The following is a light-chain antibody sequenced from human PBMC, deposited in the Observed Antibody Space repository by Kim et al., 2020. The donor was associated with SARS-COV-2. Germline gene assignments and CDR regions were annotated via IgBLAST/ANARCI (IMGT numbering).Light chain of an antibody. CDR3: QSYDNTNQV. J-gene: IGLJ3*02. CDR1: SGNIASNY. Sequence: NFMQTQPHSVSESPGKTVTISCTRSSGNIASNYMQWYQQRPGSAPTIVIYEDTQRPSGVPDRFSGSIDSSSNSASLTISGLKTEDEADYYCQSYDNTNQVFGGGTQLTVL. CDR2: EDT. V-gene: IGLV6-57*04.